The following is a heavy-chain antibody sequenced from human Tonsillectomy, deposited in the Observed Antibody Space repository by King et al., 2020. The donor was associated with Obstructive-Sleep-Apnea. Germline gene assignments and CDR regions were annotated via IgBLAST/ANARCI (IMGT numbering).Heavy chain of an antibody. CDR1: GFTSTTYW. D-gene: IGHD2/OR15-2a*01. CDR2: IFPGNSET. J-gene: IGHJ4*02. V-gene: IGHV5-51*01. Sequence: VQLVESGREVKKPGESLKISCKDSGFTSTTYWIGWVRQLPGKGLEWMGIIFPGNSETRYSPSFQGQVTISADRSISTAYLHLTDLKASDTAMYFCVTLSSGRYYWGQGTLVTVSS. CDR3: VTLSSGRYY.